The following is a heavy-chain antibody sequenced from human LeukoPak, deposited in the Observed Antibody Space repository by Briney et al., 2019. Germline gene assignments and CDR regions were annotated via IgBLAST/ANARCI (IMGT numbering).Heavy chain of an antibody. CDR3: ARRGAVGVITSAFDI. J-gene: IGHJ3*02. V-gene: IGHV1-2*02. D-gene: IGHD3-22*01. Sequence: ASVKVSCKASGYTFTSYGISWVRQAPGQGLEWMGWIDPNSGGTNYAQKFQGRVTMTRDTSISTAYMELSRLRSDDTAVYYCARRGAVGVITSAFDIWAKGQWSSSLQ. CDR2: IDPNSGGT. CDR1: GYTFTSYG.